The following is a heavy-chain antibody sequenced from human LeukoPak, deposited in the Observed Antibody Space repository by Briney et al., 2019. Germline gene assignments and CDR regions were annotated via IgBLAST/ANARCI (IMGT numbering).Heavy chain of an antibody. CDR1: GGSFSGYY. CDR2: IYHSGST. D-gene: IGHD6-6*01. Sequence: SETLSLTCAVYGGSFSGYYWGWIRQPPGKGLEWIGSIYHSGSTYYNPSLKSRVTISVDTFKNQFSLKLSSVTAADTAVYYCARGVARSSKFHFSYYFDSWGQGTLVTASS. CDR3: ARGVARSSKFHFSYYFDS. J-gene: IGHJ4*02. V-gene: IGHV4-34*01.